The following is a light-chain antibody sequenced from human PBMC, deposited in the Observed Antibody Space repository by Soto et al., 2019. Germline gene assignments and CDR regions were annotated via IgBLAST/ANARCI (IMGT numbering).Light chain of an antibody. CDR3: QSYDSSLSV. CDR1: SSNIGTGYD. CDR2: GNN. Sequence: QLVLTQPPSVSGAPGQRVTISCTGSSSNIGTGYDVHWYQQLPGTAPKLLIYGNNNRPSGVPDRFSGSKSGTSASLAITWLQAEDEADYYCQSYDSSLSVFGTGTKLTVL. J-gene: IGLJ1*01. V-gene: IGLV1-40*01.